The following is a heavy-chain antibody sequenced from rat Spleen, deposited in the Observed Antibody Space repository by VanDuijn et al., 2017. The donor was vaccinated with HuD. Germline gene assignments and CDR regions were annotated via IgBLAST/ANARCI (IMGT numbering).Heavy chain of an antibody. D-gene: IGHD5-1*01. J-gene: IGHJ1*01. CDR2: MWSGGST. CDR3: ARELGYWYFDF. V-gene: IGHV2-45*01. CDR1: GFSLTSYN. Sequence: QVQLKESGPGLVQPSETLSLTCTVSGFSLTSYNVYWVRQPPGKGLEWMGVMWSGGSTDYNSALKSRLSISRDTSKNQVFLKMNSLQSEDTTTYYCARELGYWYFDFWGPGTMVTVSS.